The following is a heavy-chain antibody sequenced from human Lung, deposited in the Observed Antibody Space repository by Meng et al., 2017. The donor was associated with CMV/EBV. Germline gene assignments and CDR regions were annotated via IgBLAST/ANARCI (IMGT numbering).Heavy chain of an antibody. CDR2: IDPLGGAT. CDR3: AKDEIPSRLSDWNQKLEY. D-gene: IGHD1-1*01. Sequence: YTFIGYYLHWVRQAPGQGLEWVGSIDPLGGATKYSMRFQGRISLTRDMNTKTVFMELTRLTFDDTAVYFCAKDEIPSRLSDWNQKLEYWGQGTLVTVSS. CDR1: YTFIGYY. V-gene: IGHV1-2*02. J-gene: IGHJ4*02.